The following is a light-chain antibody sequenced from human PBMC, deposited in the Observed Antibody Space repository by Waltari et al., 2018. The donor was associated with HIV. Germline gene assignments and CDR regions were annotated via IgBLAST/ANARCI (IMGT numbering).Light chain of an antibody. CDR2: EGS. V-gene: IGLV2-23*01. CDR1: SSDVGSYNL. Sequence: QSALTPPASVSGSPGQSITISCTGTSSDVGSYNLFSWYQQHPGKAPKLMIYEGSKRPSGVSNRCSGSKSGNTAALTISGLQAEDEADYYCCSYAGSSTVVFGGGTKLTVL. J-gene: IGLJ2*01. CDR3: CSYAGSSTVV.